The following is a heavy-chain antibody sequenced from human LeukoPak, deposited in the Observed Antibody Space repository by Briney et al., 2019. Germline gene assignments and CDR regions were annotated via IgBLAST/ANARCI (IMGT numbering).Heavy chain of an antibody. CDR1: GFTVSSNY. CDR2: IYSGGST. Sequence: GVSLRLSCAASGFTVSSNYMNWVRQAPGKGLEWVSVIYSGGSTNYADSVKGRFTISRDNSKNTVYLQMNSLRAEDTAVYYCAREPYCSGGSCYHAFDIWGQGTMVTVSS. CDR3: AREPYCSGGSCYHAFDI. D-gene: IGHD2-15*01. V-gene: IGHV3-53*01. J-gene: IGHJ3*02.